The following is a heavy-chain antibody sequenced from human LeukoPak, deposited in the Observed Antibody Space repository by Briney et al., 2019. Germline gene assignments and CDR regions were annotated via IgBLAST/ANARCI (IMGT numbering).Heavy chain of an antibody. CDR2: ISSSSSYI. CDR1: GFTFSSYS. CDR3: ARDDYYDSSGYYYETDY. Sequence: SGGSLRLSCAASGFTFSSYSMNWVRQAPGKGLEWVSSISSSSSYIYYADSVKGRFTISRDNAKNSLYLQMNSLRAEDTAVYYCARDDYYDSSGYYYETDYWGQGTLVTVSS. J-gene: IGHJ4*02. D-gene: IGHD3-22*01. V-gene: IGHV3-21*01.